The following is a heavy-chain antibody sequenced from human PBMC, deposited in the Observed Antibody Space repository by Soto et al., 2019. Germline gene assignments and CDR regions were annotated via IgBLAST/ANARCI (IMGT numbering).Heavy chain of an antibody. D-gene: IGHD3-3*01. Sequence: SETLSLTCTVSGTSISNYYWSWIRQPPGKGLEWIGHVYYSGSTSYNPSLKSRVTISLDTSTNQVYLNLSSVPAADTAVYYCGRDRANYDFWNRQWHGWFDPWGQGTLVTVSS. V-gene: IGHV4-59*01. J-gene: IGHJ5*02. CDR3: GRDRANYDFWNRQWHGWFDP. CDR1: GTSISNYY. CDR2: VYYSGST.